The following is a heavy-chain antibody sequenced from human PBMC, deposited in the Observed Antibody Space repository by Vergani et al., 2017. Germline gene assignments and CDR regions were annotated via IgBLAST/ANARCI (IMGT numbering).Heavy chain of an antibody. Sequence: QLQLQESGPGLVKPSEILSLTCTVSGGSISSSSYYWGWIRQPPGKGLEWIGSIYYSGSTYYNPSLKSRVTISVDTSKNQFSLKLSSVTAADTAVYYCARNSVLIAAAVDYWGQGTLVTVSS. V-gene: IGHV4-39*01. D-gene: IGHD6-13*01. CDR1: GGSISSSSYY. J-gene: IGHJ4*02. CDR2: IYYSGST. CDR3: ARNSVLIAAAVDY.